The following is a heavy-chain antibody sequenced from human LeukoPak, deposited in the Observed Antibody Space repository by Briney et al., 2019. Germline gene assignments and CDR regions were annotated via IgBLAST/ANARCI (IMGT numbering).Heavy chain of an antibody. Sequence: GSLILSCAASGFTFSSYAMSWVRQPPGKGLEWIGLLYPSGSTNYNPSLKSRVTISVDTSRTQFSLKLSSMTAADTAVYYCAGGHYPLEYWGQGTLVTVSS. V-gene: IGHV4-59*01. CDR2: LYPSGST. CDR1: GFTFSSYA. D-gene: IGHD1-26*01. CDR3: AGGHYPLEY. J-gene: IGHJ4*02.